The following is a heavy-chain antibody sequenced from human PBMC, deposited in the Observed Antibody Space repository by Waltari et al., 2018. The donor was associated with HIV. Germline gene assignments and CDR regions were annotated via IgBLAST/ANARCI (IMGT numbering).Heavy chain of an antibody. CDR3: ATRGDYGDLPKYFDL. D-gene: IGHD4-17*01. J-gene: IGHJ2*01. V-gene: IGHV4-34*02. CDR1: GGSFSPYY. CDR2: INNSGSI. Sequence: QVELQQGGAGLLKPSETLSLSCAVSGGSFSPYYWSWICQPPGKGLEWMGEINNSGSINLKPSLKSRLNISLDASKKQSSLHLTSVTAADTALYYCATRGDYGDLPKYFDLWGRGTLVTVSS.